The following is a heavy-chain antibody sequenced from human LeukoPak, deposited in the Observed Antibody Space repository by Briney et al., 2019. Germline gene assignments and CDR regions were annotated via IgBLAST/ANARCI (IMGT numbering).Heavy chain of an antibody. CDR1: GGSFSGYY. Sequence: PSETLSLTCAVYGGSFSGYYWSWIRQPPGKGLEWIGEINHSGSTNYNPSLNSRVTISVDTSKNQFSLKLSSVTAADTAVYYCARGCRYLDWKLTPNWFDPWGQGTLVTVSS. CDR3: ARGCRYLDWKLTPNWFDP. D-gene: IGHD3-9*01. J-gene: IGHJ5*02. V-gene: IGHV4-34*01. CDR2: INHSGST.